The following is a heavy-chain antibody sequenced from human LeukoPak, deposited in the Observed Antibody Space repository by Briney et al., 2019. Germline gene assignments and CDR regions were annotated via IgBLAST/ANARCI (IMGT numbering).Heavy chain of an antibody. CDR2: INPSGGST. CDR3: ARSQRPYYYDSSGGFDI. D-gene: IGHD3-22*01. V-gene: IGHV1-46*01. J-gene: IGHJ3*02. Sequence: ASVKVSCKASGYTFTSYYMHWVRQAPGQGLEWMGIINPSGGSTSYAQKLQGRVTMTRDTSTSTVYMELSSLRSEDTAVYYCARSQRPYYYDSSGGFDIWGQGTMVTVSS. CDR1: GYTFTSYY.